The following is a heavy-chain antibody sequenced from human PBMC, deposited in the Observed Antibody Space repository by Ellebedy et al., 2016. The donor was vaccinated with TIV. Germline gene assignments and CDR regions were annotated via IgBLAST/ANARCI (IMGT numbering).Heavy chain of an antibody. CDR2: IYWDDDK. D-gene: IGHD1-1*01. Sequence: SGPTLVKPTQTLTLTCTFSGFSLSTSGMCVSWIRQPPGKALEWLALIYWDDDKRYSPSLKSRLTITKDTSKNQVVLTMTNMDPVDTATYYCAHRRGTFYFDYWGQGTLVTVSS. CDR1: GFSLSTSGMC. J-gene: IGHJ4*02. V-gene: IGHV2-5*08. CDR3: AHRRGTFYFDY.